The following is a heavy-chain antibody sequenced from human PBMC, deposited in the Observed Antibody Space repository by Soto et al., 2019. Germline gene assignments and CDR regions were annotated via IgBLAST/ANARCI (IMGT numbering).Heavy chain of an antibody. CDR2: ISWDGGST. D-gene: IGHD5-18*01. CDR3: AKDRAVRQLWLQYYGMDV. V-gene: IGHV3-43*01. J-gene: IGHJ6*02. Sequence: PGGSLRLSCASSGFPFDDYTMHLVRPAPGKGLEWVSLISWDGGSTYYADSVKGRFTISRDNSKNSLYLQMNSLRTEDTALYYCAKDRAVRQLWLQYYGMDVWGQGTTVTVS. CDR1: GFPFDDYT.